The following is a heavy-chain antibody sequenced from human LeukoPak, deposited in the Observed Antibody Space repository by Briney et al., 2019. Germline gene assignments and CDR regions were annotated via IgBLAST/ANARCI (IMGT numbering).Heavy chain of an antibody. CDR1: GYTFTSYG. CDR2: ISAYNGNT. J-gene: IGHJ6*02. CDR3: ARAKKFVAHDSSGYYARDYYYGMDV. D-gene: IGHD3-22*01. Sequence: ASVKVSCKASGYTFTSYGISWVRQAPGQGLEWMGWISAYNGNTNYAQKLQGRVTMTTDTSTSTAYMELRSLRSDDTAVYYCARAKKFVAHDSSGYYARDYYYGMDVWGQGTTVTVSS. V-gene: IGHV1-18*01.